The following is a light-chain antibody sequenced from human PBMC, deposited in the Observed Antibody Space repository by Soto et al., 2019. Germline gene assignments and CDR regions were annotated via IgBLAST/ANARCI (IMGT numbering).Light chain of an antibody. CDR3: QQYNNSLWT. Sequence: ELILTQSPGTLSLSPGDRATLSCRASLSLPSRSLAWYQQRPGQAPRVLISAASTRAADIPDRFSGSGSGTDFTLPISRLEPEDFAVYYCQQYNNSLWTFGQGTKVDIK. CDR1: LSLPSRS. V-gene: IGKV3-20*01. CDR2: AAS. J-gene: IGKJ1*01.